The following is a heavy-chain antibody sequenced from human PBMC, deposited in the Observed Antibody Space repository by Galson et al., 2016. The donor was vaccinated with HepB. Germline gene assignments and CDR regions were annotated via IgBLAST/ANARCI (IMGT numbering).Heavy chain of an antibody. V-gene: IGHV3-21*01. Sequence: SLRLSCAASGFTFSSYSMNWVRQAPGKGLEWVSSISSSSSYIYYADSVKGRFTISRDNAKNSLYLQMNSLRAEDTAIYYCAKDRGDYIWGTYRYTFDAFDVWGQGTMVAVSS. CDR3: AKDRGDYIWGTYRYTFDAFDV. CDR1: GFTFSSYS. J-gene: IGHJ3*01. D-gene: IGHD3-16*02. CDR2: ISSSSSYI.